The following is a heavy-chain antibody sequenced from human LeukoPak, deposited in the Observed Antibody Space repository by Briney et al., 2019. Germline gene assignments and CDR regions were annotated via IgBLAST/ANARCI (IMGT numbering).Heavy chain of an antibody. CDR3: AKGSSDSRPYYFDY. J-gene: IGHJ4*02. CDR1: GFTFSTYV. CDR2: ISDTGGDT. V-gene: IGHV3-23*01. D-gene: IGHD3-22*01. Sequence: PGGSLRLSCAASGFTFSTYVLIWVRQAPGKGWEWVSAISDTGGDTYYADSVKGRFTISRDNSKNTLYLQMNSLRVEDTAVYYCAKGSSDSRPYYFDYWGQGTLVTVSS.